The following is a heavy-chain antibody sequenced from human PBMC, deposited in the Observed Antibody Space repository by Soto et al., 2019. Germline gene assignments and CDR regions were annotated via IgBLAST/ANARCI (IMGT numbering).Heavy chain of an antibody. Sequence: GGSLILSCVASRFSFSSYEMSWVRQAAGKGLEWVSRVSLTGDRTNYAGSVKGRFTVSRDNFKNTLYLEMDSLRPEDTAIYYCARGGGYCTPTSCAIDSWGRGTPVTVSS. CDR2: VSLTGDRT. CDR1: RFSFSSYE. CDR3: ARGGGYCTPTSCAIDS. J-gene: IGHJ4*02. V-gene: IGHV3-23*01. D-gene: IGHD2-8*01.